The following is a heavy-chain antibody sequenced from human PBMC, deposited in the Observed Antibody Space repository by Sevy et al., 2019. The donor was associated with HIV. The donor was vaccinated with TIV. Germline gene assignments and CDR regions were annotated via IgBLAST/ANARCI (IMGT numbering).Heavy chain of an antibody. Sequence: ASVKVSCKASGGTFSNYALSWARQAPGQGLEWMGGIIPIFGTTNFAQTFQGRVTINADEFTSTAYMELSSLRSADTAVYYCARTPILVIPGATDLYFDNWGQGTLVTVSS. CDR3: ARTPILVIPGATDLYFDN. D-gene: IGHD2-2*01. V-gene: IGHV1-69*13. J-gene: IGHJ4*02. CDR1: GGTFSNYA. CDR2: IIPIFGTT.